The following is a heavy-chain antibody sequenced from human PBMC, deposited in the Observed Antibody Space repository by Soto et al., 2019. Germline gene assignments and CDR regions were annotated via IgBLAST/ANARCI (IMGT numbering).Heavy chain of an antibody. CDR3: ARVLFLSPSCYGGGIFAS. Sequence: ASVKVSCKASGYTFTSYGISWVRQAPGQGLEWMGWISAYNGNTNYAQKLQGRVTMTTDTSTSTAYMELRSLTSDDTAVYHCARVLFLSPSCYGGGIFASGGQGPLVPVSS. J-gene: IGHJ4*02. CDR1: GYTFTSYG. V-gene: IGHV1-18*01. D-gene: IGHD2-2*01. CDR2: ISAYNGNT.